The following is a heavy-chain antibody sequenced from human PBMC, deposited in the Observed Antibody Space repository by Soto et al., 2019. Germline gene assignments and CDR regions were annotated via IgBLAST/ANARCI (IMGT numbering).Heavy chain of an antibody. CDR2: IIPIFGTA. CDR1: GGTFSSYA. Sequence: AASVKVSCKASGGTFSSYAISWVRQAPGQGLEWMGGIIPIFGTANYAQKFQGRVTITADESTSTAYMELSSLRSEDTAVYYCARVYSSSSKDYYYYYGMDVWGQGTTVTVS. CDR3: ARVYSSSSKDYYYYYGMDV. D-gene: IGHD6-6*01. V-gene: IGHV1-69*13. J-gene: IGHJ6*02.